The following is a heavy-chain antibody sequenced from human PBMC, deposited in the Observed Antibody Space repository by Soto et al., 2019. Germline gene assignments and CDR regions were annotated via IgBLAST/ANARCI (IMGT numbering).Heavy chain of an antibody. V-gene: IGHV4-31*03. CDR3: ERTSIFGVVLNAFDI. J-gene: IGHJ3*02. D-gene: IGHD3-3*01. CDR1: GGSFSGGGYY. CDR2: ISYSGNT. Sequence: QVQLQESGPGLVKPSQTLSLTCTVSGGSFSGGGYYWSWIRQHPGKGLEWMGYISYSGNTKYKPSLQSRITISVDTSENQFSLRLTSVTAADTAIYFCERTSIFGVVLNAFDIWGQGTLVTVSS.